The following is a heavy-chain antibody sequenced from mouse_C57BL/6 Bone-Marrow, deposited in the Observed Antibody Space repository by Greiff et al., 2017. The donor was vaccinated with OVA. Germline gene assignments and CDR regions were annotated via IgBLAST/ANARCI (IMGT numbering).Heavy chain of an antibody. J-gene: IGHJ2*01. D-gene: IGHD2-4*01. Sequence: EVQLQQSGPELVKPGASVKIPCKASGYTFTDYNMDWVKQSHGKSLEWIGDINPNNGGTIYNQKFKGKATLTVDKSSSTAYMELRSLTSEDTAVYYCARERDDYYYFDYWGQGTTLTVSS. CDR2: INPNNGGT. CDR3: ARERDDYYYFDY. CDR1: GYTFTDYN. V-gene: IGHV1-18*01.